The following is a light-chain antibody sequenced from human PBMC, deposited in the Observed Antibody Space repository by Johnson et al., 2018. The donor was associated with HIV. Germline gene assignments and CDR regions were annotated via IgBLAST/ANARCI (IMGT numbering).Light chain of an antibody. CDR1: SSNIGNNY. CDR3: GTWDSSLSAHYV. CDR2: ENN. J-gene: IGLJ1*01. Sequence: QSVLTQPPSVSAAPGQKVTISCSGSSSNIGNNYVSWYQQLPGTAPKLLIYENNKRPSGIPYRFSGSKSGTSATLGITGLQTGDEADYYCGTWDSSLSAHYVFGTGTKVNVL. V-gene: IGLV1-51*02.